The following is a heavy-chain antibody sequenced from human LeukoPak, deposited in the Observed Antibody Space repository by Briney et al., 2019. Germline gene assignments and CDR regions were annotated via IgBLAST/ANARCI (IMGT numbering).Heavy chain of an antibody. J-gene: IGHJ4*02. V-gene: IGHV3-74*01. CDR3: STGHCTSTSCSSRDY. Sequence: GGPLRHSCAGPGFTFSTYWICWFRQAPGKGRVCVSFINSDGTSTNYADSVKGRFNVSRDNAKNTLYLQMNSLRAEDTAVYYCSTGHCTSTSCSSRDYWGQGTLVTVSS. CDR1: GFTFSTYW. CDR2: INSDGTST. D-gene: IGHD2-2*01.